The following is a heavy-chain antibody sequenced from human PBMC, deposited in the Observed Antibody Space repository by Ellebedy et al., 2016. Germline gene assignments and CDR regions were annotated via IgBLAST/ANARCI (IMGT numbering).Heavy chain of an antibody. D-gene: IGHD3-9*01. CDR2: ISAYNGNT. CDR1: GYTFTSYG. CDR3: ARMVMDFDWFPNFDY. J-gene: IGHJ4*02. Sequence: ASVKVSCKASGYTFTSYGISWVRQAPGQGLEWMGWISAYNGNTNYAQKLQGRVTMTTDTSTSTAYMELRSLRSDDTAVYYCARMVMDFDWFPNFDYWGQGTLVTVSS. V-gene: IGHV1-18*01.